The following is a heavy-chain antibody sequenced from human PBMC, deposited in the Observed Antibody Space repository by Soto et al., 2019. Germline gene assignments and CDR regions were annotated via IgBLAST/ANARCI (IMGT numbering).Heavy chain of an antibody. CDR2: IYYSGST. V-gene: IGHV4-39*01. D-gene: IGHD3-3*01. CDR1: GGSISSSSYY. J-gene: IGHJ5*02. CDR3: ARLISGAKTIFGVAPMSNWFDP. Sequence: QLQLQESGPGLVKPSETLSLTCTVSGGSISSSSYYWGWIRQPPGKGLEWIGSIYYSGSTYYNPSLKRRVTRSVDTSKNQFSLKLSSVTAADTAVYYCARLISGAKTIFGVAPMSNWFDPWGQGTLVTVSS.